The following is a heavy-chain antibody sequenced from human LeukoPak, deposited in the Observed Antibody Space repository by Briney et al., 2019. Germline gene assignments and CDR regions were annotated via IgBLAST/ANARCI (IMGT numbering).Heavy chain of an antibody. CDR3: ARPLQSGSFSGFDY. Sequence: GESLKISCKASGYSFTTYWIAWVRQMPGKGLEWMGIIYPGDSDTRYSPSFQGQVTISADKSISTAYLQWSTLKASDTVMYYCARPLQSGSFSGFDYWGQGTLVTVSS. CDR1: GYSFTTYW. J-gene: IGHJ4*02. D-gene: IGHD1-26*01. V-gene: IGHV5-51*01. CDR2: IYPGDSDT.